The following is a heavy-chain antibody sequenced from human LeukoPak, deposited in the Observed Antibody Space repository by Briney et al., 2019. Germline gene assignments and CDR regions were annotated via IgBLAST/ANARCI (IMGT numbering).Heavy chain of an antibody. CDR3: ARGTTGTTWGYDYYGMDV. J-gene: IGHJ6*02. Sequence: SETLCLTCTVSGGSISSYYWSWIRQPPGKGLEWVGYIYYSGSTNYNPSLKSRVTISVDTSKNQFSLKLSSVTAADTAVYYCARGTTGTTWGYDYYGMDVWGQGTTVTVSS. D-gene: IGHD1-1*01. V-gene: IGHV4-59*01. CDR1: GGSISSYY. CDR2: IYYSGST.